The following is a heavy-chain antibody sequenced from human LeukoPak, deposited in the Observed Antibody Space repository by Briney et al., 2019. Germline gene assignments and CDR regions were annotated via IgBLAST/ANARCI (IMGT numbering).Heavy chain of an antibody. V-gene: IGHV1-18*01. Sequence: ASVKVSCKASGYTFTSYGISWVRQAPGQGLEWMGWISAYSGNTNYAQKLQGRVTMTTDTSTSTAYMELRSLRSDDTAVYYCARGMGYYDSSGPFDIWGQGTMVTVSS. CDR2: ISAYSGNT. CDR3: ARGMGYYDSSGPFDI. CDR1: GYTFTSYG. D-gene: IGHD3-22*01. J-gene: IGHJ3*02.